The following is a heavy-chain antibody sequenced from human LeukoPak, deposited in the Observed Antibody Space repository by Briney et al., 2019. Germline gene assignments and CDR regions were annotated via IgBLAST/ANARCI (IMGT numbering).Heavy chain of an antibody. D-gene: IGHD6-6*01. CDR1: GGSISSYC. CDR3: ARDPKGSSPDYFDY. J-gene: IGHJ4*02. CDR2: IYYSGSS. V-gene: IGHV4-59*01. Sequence: PSGTLSLTCTVSGGSISSYCWSWVRQPPGKGLEWIGYIYYSGSSNYNPSLTSRVTISVDPSNNQFSLKLSSVTAADTAVYYCARDPKGSSPDYFDYWGQGTLVTVSS.